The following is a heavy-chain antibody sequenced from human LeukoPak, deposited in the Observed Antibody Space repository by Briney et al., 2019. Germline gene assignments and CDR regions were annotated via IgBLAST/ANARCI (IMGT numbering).Heavy chain of an antibody. J-gene: IGHJ2*01. V-gene: IGHV4-30-2*01. CDR1: GGSISSGGYY. CDR3: ASAGTDWYFDL. D-gene: IGHD1-26*01. Sequence: PSETLSLTCSVSGGSISSGGYYWSWIRQPPGEGLEWIGHIYHSGSTYYNPSLKSRVTISGDRSKNQFSLKLSSVTAADTAVYYCASAGTDWYFDLWGRGTLVTVSS. CDR2: IYHSGST.